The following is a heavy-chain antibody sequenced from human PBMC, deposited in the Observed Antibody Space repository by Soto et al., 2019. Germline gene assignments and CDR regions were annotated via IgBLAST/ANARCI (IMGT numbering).Heavy chain of an antibody. V-gene: IGHV1-69*02. CDR3: ARFSASGYCSGDSCYSSWFYP. CDR1: GGTFSSYT. D-gene: IGHD2-15*01. Sequence: SVKVSCKASGGTFSSYTISWVRQAPGQGLEWMGRIIPILGIANYAQKFQGRVTITADKSTSTAYMELSSLRSEDTAVYYCARFSASGYCSGDSCYSSWFYPWGQGTLVTVSS. CDR2: IIPILGIA. J-gene: IGHJ5*02.